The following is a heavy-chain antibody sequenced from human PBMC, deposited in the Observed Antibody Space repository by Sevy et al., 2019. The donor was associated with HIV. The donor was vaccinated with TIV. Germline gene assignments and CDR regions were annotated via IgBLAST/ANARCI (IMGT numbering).Heavy chain of an antibody. V-gene: IGHV1-69*13. CDR3: ARAGDYSKHYYYYYMDV. CDR2: IIPIFGTA. D-gene: IGHD4-4*01. J-gene: IGHJ6*03. CDR1: GGTFSSYA. Sequence: ASVKVSCKASGGTFSSYAISWVRQAPGQGLEWMGGIIPIFGTANYAQKFQGRVTITADESTSTAYMELSSLGSEDTAGYYCARAGDYSKHYYYYYMDVWGKGTTVTVSS.